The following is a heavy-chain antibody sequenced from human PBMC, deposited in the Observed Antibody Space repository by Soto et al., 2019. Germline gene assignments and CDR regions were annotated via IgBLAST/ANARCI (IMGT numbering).Heavy chain of an antibody. CDR2: ISYDGSNK. Sequence: QVQLVESGGGVVQPGRSLRLSCAASGFTFSTYALNWVRQSPGKGLEWVAVISYDGSNKYYAASVKGRFTISRDNSKRTLYLQMNSLTAEDTAVYYCARNMRGFWDGSYSPSISPDYWGQGTLVTVSS. V-gene: IGHV3-30-3*01. CDR1: GFTFSTYA. D-gene: IGHD3-3*01. CDR3: ARNMRGFWDGSYSPSISPDY. J-gene: IGHJ4*02.